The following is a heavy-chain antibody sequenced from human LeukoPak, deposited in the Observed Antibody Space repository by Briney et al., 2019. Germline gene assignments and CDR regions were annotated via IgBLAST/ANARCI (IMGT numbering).Heavy chain of an antibody. CDR2: IIPIFGTA. D-gene: IGHD2-15*01. CDR3: ARAGGYCGRISCPYYFDY. V-gene: IGHV1-69*06. Sequence: GASVKVSCKASGGTFNNYTISWVRQAPGQGLEWMGGIIPIFGTANYAQKFQGRVTITADKSTSTVYMDLSSLRSEDTAVYYCARAGGYCGRISCPYYFDYWGQGSLVAVSS. CDR1: GGTFNNYT. J-gene: IGHJ4*02.